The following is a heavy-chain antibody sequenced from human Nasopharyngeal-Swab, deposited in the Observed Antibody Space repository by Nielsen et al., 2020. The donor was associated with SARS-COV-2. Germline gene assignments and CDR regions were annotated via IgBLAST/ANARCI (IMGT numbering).Heavy chain of an antibody. CDR1: GFTFSSYA. CDR3: AKAGPWHSSNIPGY. J-gene: IGHJ4*02. CDR2: ISGSGGST. V-gene: IGHV3-23*01. Sequence: GESLKISCAASGFTFSSYAMSWVRQAPGKGLEWVSAISGSGGSTYYADSVKGRFTISKDTSKNTLYLQMNSLRAEDTAVYYCAKAGPWHSSNIPGYWGQGTLVTVSS. D-gene: IGHD6-13*01.